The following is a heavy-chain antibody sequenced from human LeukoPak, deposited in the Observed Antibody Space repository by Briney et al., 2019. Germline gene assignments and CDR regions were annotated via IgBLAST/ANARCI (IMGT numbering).Heavy chain of an antibody. Sequence: GESLQISCQGSGYSFTSYWIGWVRQLPGKGLEWMGIIYPGDSDTRYSPSFQGQVTISADKSISTAYLQWSSLKASDTAMYYCARQSGYCSSTSCPDYWGQGTLVTVSS. CDR1: GYSFTSYW. CDR3: ARQSGYCSSTSCPDY. D-gene: IGHD2-2*03. CDR2: IYPGDSDT. V-gene: IGHV5-51*01. J-gene: IGHJ4*02.